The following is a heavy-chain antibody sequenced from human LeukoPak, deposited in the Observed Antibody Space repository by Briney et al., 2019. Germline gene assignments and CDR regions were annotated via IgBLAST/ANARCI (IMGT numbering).Heavy chain of an antibody. Sequence: GGSLRLSRAASGFDFSRHYMTWVRQAPGKGPEWVAKISPDGGVSQYVDSVKGRFTITRDNSKNSLSLHMSSLRVEDTALYFCAKEEFWRFDFWGQGTLVTVSS. J-gene: IGHJ4*02. CDR3: AKEEFWRFDF. D-gene: IGHD1-1*01. CDR1: GFDFSRHY. V-gene: IGHV3-7*03. CDR2: ISPDGGVS.